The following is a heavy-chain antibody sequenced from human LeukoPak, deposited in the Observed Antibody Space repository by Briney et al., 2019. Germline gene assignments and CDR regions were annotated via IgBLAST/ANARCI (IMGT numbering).Heavy chain of an antibody. CDR2: ITNDGSST. CDR3: ARTIAAAGTPYDY. CDR1: GLTFSSHW. D-gene: IGHD6-13*01. J-gene: IGHJ4*02. Sequence: PGGSLRLSCAASGLTFSSHWMHWVRQAPGKGLVWVSRITNDGSSTTYADSVKGRFTISRDNAKNSLYLQMNSLRAEDTAVYYCARTIAAAGTPYDYWGQGTLVTVSS. V-gene: IGHV3-74*01.